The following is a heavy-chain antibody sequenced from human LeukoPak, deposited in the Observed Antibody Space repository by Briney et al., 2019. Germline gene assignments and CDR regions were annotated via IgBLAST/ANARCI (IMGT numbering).Heavy chain of an antibody. V-gene: IGHV1-2*02. D-gene: IGHD2-21*01. CDR1: GYTFTGYY. CDR2: INPNSGGT. Sequence: ASVKVSCKASGYTFTGYYMHWVRQAPGQGLEWMGWINPNSGGTNYAQKFQGRATMTRDTSNSTAYMELSRLRSDDTAVYYCARALYLWYGGGDCYSDWGQGTLVTVSS. J-gene: IGHJ4*02. CDR3: ARALYLWYGGGDCYSD.